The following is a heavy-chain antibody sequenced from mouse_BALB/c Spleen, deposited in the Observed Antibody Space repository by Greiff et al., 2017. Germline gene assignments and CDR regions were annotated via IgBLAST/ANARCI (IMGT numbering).Heavy chain of an antibody. D-gene: IGHD1-1*01. CDR1: GFNIKDTY. CDR2: IDPANGNT. J-gene: IGHJ1*01. V-gene: IGHV14-3*02. CDR3: ARSEGSSHWYFDV. Sequence: EVQLQQSGAELVKPGASVKLSCTASGFNIKDTYMHWVKQRPEQGLEWIGRIDPANGNTKYDPKFQGKATITADTSSNTAYLQLSSLTSEDTAVYYCARSEGSSHWYFDVWGAGTTVTVSS.